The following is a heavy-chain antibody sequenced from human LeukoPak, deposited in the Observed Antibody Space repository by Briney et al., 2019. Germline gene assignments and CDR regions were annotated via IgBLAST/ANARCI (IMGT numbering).Heavy chain of an antibody. CDR1: GGSISSGDYY. Sequence: SQTLSLTCTVSGGSISSGDYYWSWIRQPPGKGLEWIGYISYSGSTYYNPSLKSRVTISVDTSKNQFSLKVSSVTAADTAVYYCARVARGVTDYWGQGTLVTVSS. V-gene: IGHV4-30-4*01. CDR2: ISYSGST. J-gene: IGHJ4*02. D-gene: IGHD3-10*01. CDR3: ARVARGVTDY.